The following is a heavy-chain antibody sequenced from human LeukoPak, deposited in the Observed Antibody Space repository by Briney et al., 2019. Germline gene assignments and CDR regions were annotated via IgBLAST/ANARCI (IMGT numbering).Heavy chain of an antibody. CDR2: IYYSGST. Sequence: PSETLSLTCTVSGGSISSSSYYWGWIRQPPGKGMEWIGSIYYSGSTYYNPSLKSRVTISVDTSKNQFSLKLSSVTAADTAVYYCATNSVEMATIIVGHYFDYWGQGTLVTVPS. CDR1: GGSISSSSYY. V-gene: IGHV4-39*01. J-gene: IGHJ4*02. D-gene: IGHD5-24*01. CDR3: ATNSVEMATIIVGHYFDY.